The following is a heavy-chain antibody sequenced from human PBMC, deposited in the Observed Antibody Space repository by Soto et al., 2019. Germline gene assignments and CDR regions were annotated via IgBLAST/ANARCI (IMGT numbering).Heavy chain of an antibody. CDR1: GYTFTSYY. J-gene: IGHJ4*02. CDR3: ARVYCSGGGCYGIDY. V-gene: IGHV1-46*01. CDR2: ISPSGGST. D-gene: IGHD2-15*01. Sequence: QVQLVQSGAEVKKPGASVKVSCKASGYTFTSYYMHWVRQAPGQGLEWKGIISPSGGSTTYAQKFQGRVRMTRDTSTSTVYMELSSLRSEDTAVYYCARVYCSGGGCYGIDYWGQGTLVTVSS.